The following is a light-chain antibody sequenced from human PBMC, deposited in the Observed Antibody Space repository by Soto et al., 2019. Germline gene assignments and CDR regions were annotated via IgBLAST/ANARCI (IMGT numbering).Light chain of an antibody. CDR3: HQAYSIPWT. Sequence: DIQMTQSPSSLSASVGDRVTITCRASQSISSYLNWYQQKPGKAPKPLIYAASSLQSGVPSRFSASGSGTDSTLISSSLKLEDFAIYYCHQAYSIPWTFGQGTKVEIK. V-gene: IGKV1-39*01. CDR1: QSISSY. CDR2: AAS. J-gene: IGKJ1*01.